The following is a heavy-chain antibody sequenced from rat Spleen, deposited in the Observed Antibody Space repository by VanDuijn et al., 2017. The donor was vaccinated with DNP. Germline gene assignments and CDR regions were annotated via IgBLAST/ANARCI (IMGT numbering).Heavy chain of an antibody. Sequence: EVQLVESGGGLVQPGRSLKLSCGASGFTFSKYGMAWVRQAPTKGLEWVASLSTVGDNAYYRDSVKGRFPLSKDNANNTKYMQMDSLRSEDTATYYFETGVHGEYEGWFAYWGQGTLVTVSS. CDR3: ETGVHGEYEGWFAY. V-gene: IGHV5S13*01. CDR1: GFTFSKYG. J-gene: IGHJ3*01. D-gene: IGHD1-11*01. CDR2: LSTVGDNA.